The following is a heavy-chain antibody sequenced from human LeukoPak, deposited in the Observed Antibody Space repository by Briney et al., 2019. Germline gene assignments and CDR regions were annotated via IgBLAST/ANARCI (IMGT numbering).Heavy chain of an antibody. CDR1: GFTFSSYS. J-gene: IGHJ4*02. CDR3: ARDSRLGYCSSTSCYGAY. D-gene: IGHD2-2*01. V-gene: IGHV3-21*01. Sequence: PGGSLRLSCAASGFTFSSYSMNWVRQAPGKGLEWVSSISSSSSYIYYADSVKGRFTISRDSAKNSLYLQMNSLRAEDTAVYYCARDSRLGYCSSTSCYGAYWGQGTLVTVSS. CDR2: ISSSSSYI.